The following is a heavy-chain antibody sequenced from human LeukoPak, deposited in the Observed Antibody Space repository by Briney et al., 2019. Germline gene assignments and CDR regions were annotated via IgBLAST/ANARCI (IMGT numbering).Heavy chain of an antibody. J-gene: IGHJ3*02. V-gene: IGHV1-18*01. Sequence: ASVKVSCKTSGYTFTSYGISWVRQAPGLGLEWMGWISAYNGNTNYAQKVQGRVTMTTDTSTSTAYMELRSLRFDDTAVYYCARDQSVRLLQTSSTYFKHVFAIWGQGSMVTVSS. CDR3: ARDQSVRLLQTSSTYFKHVFAI. D-gene: IGHD6-13*01. CDR1: GYTFTSYG. CDR2: ISAYNGNT.